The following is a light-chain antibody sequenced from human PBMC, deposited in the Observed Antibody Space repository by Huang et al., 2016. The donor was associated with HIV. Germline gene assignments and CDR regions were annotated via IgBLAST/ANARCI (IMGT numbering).Light chain of an antibody. Sequence: EIVMTQSQATLSVSPGERATLSCRASQSVSSNLAWYQQKPGQAPRLLIYGASTRATGIPARFSGSGSGTEFTLTISSLQSEDFAVYYCQQYNNWPPATFGPGTKVDIK. J-gene: IGKJ3*01. CDR1: QSVSSN. V-gene: IGKV3-15*01. CDR2: GAS. CDR3: QQYNNWPPAT.